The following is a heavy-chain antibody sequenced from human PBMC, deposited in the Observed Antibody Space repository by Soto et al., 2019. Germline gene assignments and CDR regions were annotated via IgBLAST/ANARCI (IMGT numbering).Heavy chain of an antibody. V-gene: IGHV1-18*01. Sequence: GAPVKGSSKTSCYPLTQKCITWVRQAPGQGLEWMGWISAKNGKTQYAQKIHDRVTMTTDTSTSTVYMELRSLGSDDTVVYYCSRDEKYIVDYWGQGTLVTVSS. CDR2: ISAKNGKT. CDR1: CYPLTQKC. CDR3: SRDEKYIVDY. J-gene: IGHJ4*02. D-gene: IGHD2-21*01.